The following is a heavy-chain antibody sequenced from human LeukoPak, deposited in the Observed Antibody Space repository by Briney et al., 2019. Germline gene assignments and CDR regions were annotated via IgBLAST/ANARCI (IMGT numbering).Heavy chain of an antibody. Sequence: ASVKVSCKTSGYSFTDYYMHWVRQAAGQGLEWMGWIDPNSGGTNYAQKFQGRLTMTRDTSISTAYMELSRLRSDDTAVYYCARGYSYDDYWGQGTLVTVSS. CDR3: ARGYSYDDY. CDR2: IDPNSGGT. CDR1: GYSFTDYY. J-gene: IGHJ4*02. D-gene: IGHD5-18*01. V-gene: IGHV1-2*02.